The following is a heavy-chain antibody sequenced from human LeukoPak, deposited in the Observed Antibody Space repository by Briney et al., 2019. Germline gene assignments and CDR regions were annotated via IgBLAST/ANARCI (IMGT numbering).Heavy chain of an antibody. CDR3: AKAGGYNYYFDY. J-gene: IGHJ4*02. CDR1: GFTFDDYA. CDR2: ISWNSGSI. D-gene: IGHD5-24*01. V-gene: IGHV3-9*03. Sequence: GRSLRLSCAASGFTFDDYAMHWVRQAPGKGLEWVSGISWNSGSIGYADSVKGRFTISRDNAKNSLYLQMNSLRAEDVALYYCAKAGGYNYYFDYWGQGTLVTVSS.